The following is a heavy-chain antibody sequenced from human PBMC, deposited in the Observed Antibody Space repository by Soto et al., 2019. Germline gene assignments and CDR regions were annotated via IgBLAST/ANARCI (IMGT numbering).Heavy chain of an antibody. CDR1: GFTFSSYE. J-gene: IGHJ3*02. Sequence: EVQLVESGGGLVQPGGSLRLSCGASGFTFSSYEMNWVRQAPGKGLEWVSYISSSGSTIYYADSVKSRFTISRDNAKNSLYLQMNSLRAEDTGVYYCARDSDVDAFDIWGQGTMVTVSS. V-gene: IGHV3-48*03. CDR3: ARDSDVDAFDI. D-gene: IGHD1-26*01. CDR2: ISSSGSTI.